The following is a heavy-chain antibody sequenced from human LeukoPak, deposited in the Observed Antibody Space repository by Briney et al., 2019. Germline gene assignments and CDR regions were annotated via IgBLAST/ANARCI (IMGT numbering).Heavy chain of an antibody. D-gene: IGHD2-2*01. CDR3: ARGVLTRGDI. V-gene: IGHV4-61*02. Sequence: SETLSLTCTVSGGSISSGSYYWSWIRQPAWKGLEWIGRIFTSGNTNYNPSLKSRVTISVDTSKNQFSLKLSSVTAADTAVYYCARGVLTRGDIWGQGTMVTVSS. J-gene: IGHJ3*02. CDR1: GGSISSGSYY. CDR2: IFTSGNT.